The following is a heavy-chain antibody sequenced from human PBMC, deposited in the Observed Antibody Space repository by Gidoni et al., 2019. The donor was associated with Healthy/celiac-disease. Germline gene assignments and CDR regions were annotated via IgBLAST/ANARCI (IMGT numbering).Heavy chain of an antibody. CDR2: IKPSGGST. J-gene: IGHJ3*02. Sequence: QVQLVQSGAEVKTPGPSVKVSCNASGSTFTSYYMHWVRQAPGQGLEWMGIIKPSGGSTSYAQKFQGRVTMTRDTSTSTVDMELSSLRSEDTAVYYCARGVNPAFDIWGQGTMVTVSS. CDR3: ARGVNPAFDI. V-gene: IGHV1-46*03. CDR1: GSTFTSYY. D-gene: IGHD2-21*01.